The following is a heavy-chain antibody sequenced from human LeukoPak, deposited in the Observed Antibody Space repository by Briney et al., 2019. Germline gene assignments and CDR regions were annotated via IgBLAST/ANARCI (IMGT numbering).Heavy chain of an antibody. D-gene: IGHD3-22*01. CDR1: GYTFTGYY. CDR2: INPNSGGT. V-gene: IGHV1-2*02. J-gene: IGHJ4*02. CDR3: ARWSRTPSTYYYDS. Sequence: GASVKVSCKASGYTFTGYYMHWVRQAPGQGLEWMGWINPNSGGTNYAQKFQGRVTVTSDTSINTAYMELSRLRSDDTAVYYCARWSRTPSTYYYDSWGQGTLVTVSS.